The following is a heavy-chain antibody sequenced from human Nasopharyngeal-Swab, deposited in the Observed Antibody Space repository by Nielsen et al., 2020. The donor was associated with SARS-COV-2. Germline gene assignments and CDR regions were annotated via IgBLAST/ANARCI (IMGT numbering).Heavy chain of an antibody. D-gene: IGHD6-19*01. V-gene: IGHV3-33*01. J-gene: IGHJ4*02. CDR2: IWYDGSNK. CDR3: ARDLAVAEYRGDYFDY. Sequence: VRQAPGKGLEWAAVIWYDGSNKYYADSVKGRFTISRDNSKNTLYLQMNSLRAEDTAVYYCARDLAVAEYRGDYFDYWGQGTLVTVSS.